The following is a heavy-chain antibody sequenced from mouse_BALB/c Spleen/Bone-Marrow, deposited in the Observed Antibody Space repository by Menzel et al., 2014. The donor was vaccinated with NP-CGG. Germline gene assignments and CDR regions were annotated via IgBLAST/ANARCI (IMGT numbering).Heavy chain of an antibody. V-gene: IGHV1-69*02. CDR3: TRGDYYGSSSFAY. Sequence: QVQLQQSGVELVRPGASVKLSCKASGYTFTSYWINWVKQRPGQGLQWIGNIYPSDSYTNYNQKFKDKATLTADKSSSTAYMQLSSPTSEDSAVYYCTRGDYYGSSSFAYWGQGTLVTVST. CDR2: IYPSDSYT. D-gene: IGHD1-1*01. CDR1: GYTFTSYW. J-gene: IGHJ3*01.